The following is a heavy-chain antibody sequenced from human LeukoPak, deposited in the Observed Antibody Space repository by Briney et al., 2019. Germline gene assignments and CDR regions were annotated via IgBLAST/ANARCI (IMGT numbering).Heavy chain of an antibody. J-gene: IGHJ6*02. Sequence: GASVTVSCKASGYTFTSYYMHWVRQAPGQGLEWMGIINPSGGSTSYAQKFQGRVTMTRDTSTSTVYMELSSLRSEDTAVYYCARDGRIRFLEWSTYGMDVWGQGTTVTVSS. V-gene: IGHV1-46*01. CDR2: INPSGGST. CDR3: ARDGRIRFLEWSTYGMDV. D-gene: IGHD3-3*01. CDR1: GYTFTSYY.